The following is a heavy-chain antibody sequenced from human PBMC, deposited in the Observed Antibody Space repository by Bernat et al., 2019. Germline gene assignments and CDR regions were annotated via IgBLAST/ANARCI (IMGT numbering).Heavy chain of an antibody. CDR3: ARGNLGLYAFDI. CDR1: GYTFTSYA. J-gene: IGHJ3*02. V-gene: IGHV1-3*01. Sequence: QVQLVQSGAEVKKPGASVKVSCKASGYTFTSYAMHWVRQAPGQRLEWMGWINAGNGNTKYSQKFQGRVTITRDTSASTAYMELSSLRSEDMAVYYCARGNLGLYAFDILAPGTMVTVSS. CDR2: INAGNGNT. D-gene: IGHD6-25*01.